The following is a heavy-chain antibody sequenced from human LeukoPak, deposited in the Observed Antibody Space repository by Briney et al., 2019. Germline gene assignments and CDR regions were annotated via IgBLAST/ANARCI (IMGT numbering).Heavy chain of an antibody. CDR2: IYYSGST. CDR3: ASPSMVRGRERSNWYFDL. CDR1: GGSISSSSYY. J-gene: IGHJ2*01. V-gene: IGHV4-39*07. D-gene: IGHD3-10*01. Sequence: PSETLSLTCTVSGGSISSSSYYWGWIRQPPGKGLEWIGSIYYSGSTNYNPSLKSRVTISVDTSKNQFSLKLSSVTAADTAVYYCASPSMVRGRERSNWYFDLWGRGTLVTASS.